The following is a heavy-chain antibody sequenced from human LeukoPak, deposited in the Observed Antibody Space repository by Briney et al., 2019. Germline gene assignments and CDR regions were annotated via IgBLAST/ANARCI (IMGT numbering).Heavy chain of an antibody. CDR2: ISGSGGST. V-gene: IGHV3-23*01. CDR3: AKDSAAARGNYYYYMDV. D-gene: IGHD6-13*01. CDR1: GFTFSSYG. J-gene: IGHJ6*03. Sequence: GGTLRLSCAASGFTFSSYGMSWVRQAPGKGLEWVSAISGSGGSTYYADSVKGRFTISRDNSKNTLYLQMNSLRAEDTAVYYCAKDSAAARGNYYYYMDVWGKGTTVTVSS.